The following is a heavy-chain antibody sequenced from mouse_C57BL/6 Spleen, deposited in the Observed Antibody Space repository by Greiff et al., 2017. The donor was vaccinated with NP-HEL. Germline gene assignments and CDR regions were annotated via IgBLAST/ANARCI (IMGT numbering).Heavy chain of an antibody. CDR1: GYTFTDYY. V-gene: IGHV1-19*01. CDR2: INPYNGGT. D-gene: IGHD1-1*01. Sequence: EVQLQQSGPVLVKPGASVKMSCKASGYTFTDYYMNWVKQSHGKSLEWIGVINPYNGGTSYNQKFKGKATLTVDKSSSTAYMELTSLTSEYSAVYYCAREVSEYYGSSFYYFDYWGQGTTLTVSS. CDR3: AREVSEYYGSSFYYFDY. J-gene: IGHJ2*01.